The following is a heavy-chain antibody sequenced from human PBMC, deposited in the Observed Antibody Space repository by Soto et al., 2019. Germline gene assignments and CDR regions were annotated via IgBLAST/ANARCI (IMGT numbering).Heavy chain of an antibody. CDR1: GYTFTGYY. D-gene: IGHD3-22*01. Sequence: QVQLVQSGAEVKKPGASVKVSCKASGYTFTGYYMHWVRQAPGQGLEWMGWINPNSGGTNYAQKIQGRITMTRDTSISTAYMDMSRLRTDDTAVYYCAIDLITIIGIDYWGQGSLVTVSS. CDR3: AIDLITIIGIDY. V-gene: IGHV1-2*02. CDR2: INPNSGGT. J-gene: IGHJ4*02.